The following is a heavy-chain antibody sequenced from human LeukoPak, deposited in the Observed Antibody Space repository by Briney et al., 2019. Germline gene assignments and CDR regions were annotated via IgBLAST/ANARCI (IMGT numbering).Heavy chain of an antibody. CDR2: IYPGDSDT. V-gene: IGHV5-51*01. Sequence: GESLKISCKGSGYSFTSYWIGWVRQMPGKGLEWMGIIYPGDSDTRYSPSFQGQVTISADKSISTAYLQWSSLKASDTAMYYCARQAYDYVWGSYRLNWFDPWGQGTLVTVSS. CDR1: GYSFTSYW. J-gene: IGHJ5*02. CDR3: ARQAYDYVWGSYRLNWFDP. D-gene: IGHD3-16*02.